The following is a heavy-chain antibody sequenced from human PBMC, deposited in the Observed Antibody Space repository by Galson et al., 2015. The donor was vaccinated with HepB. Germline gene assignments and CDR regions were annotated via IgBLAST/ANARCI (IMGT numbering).Heavy chain of an antibody. V-gene: IGHV1-3*01. Sequence: SVKVSCKASGYSFTSYVMHWVRQAPGQRLEWMGWINAGNGNTKFSLKFQDRATITMNTAASTAYMELSNLRSEDTAVYYCASGIHFWSINSQAFDIWGQGKLVTVSS. CDR2: INAGNGNT. D-gene: IGHD3-3*02. CDR3: ASGIHFWSINSQAFDI. J-gene: IGHJ3*02. CDR1: GYSFTSYV.